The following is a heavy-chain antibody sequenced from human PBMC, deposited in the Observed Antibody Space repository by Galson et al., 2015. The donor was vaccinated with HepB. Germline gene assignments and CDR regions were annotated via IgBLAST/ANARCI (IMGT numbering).Heavy chain of an antibody. CDR3: ARAPPLAVVPAAPDY. J-gene: IGHJ4*02. D-gene: IGHD2-2*01. CDR1: GFTFSDYY. CDR2: ISSSSSYT. Sequence: SLRLSCAASGFTFSDYYMSWIRQAPGKGLEWASYISSSSSYTNYADSVKGRFTISRDNAKNSLYLQMNSLRAEDTAVYYCARAPPLAVVPAAPDYWGQGTLVTVSS. V-gene: IGHV3-11*06.